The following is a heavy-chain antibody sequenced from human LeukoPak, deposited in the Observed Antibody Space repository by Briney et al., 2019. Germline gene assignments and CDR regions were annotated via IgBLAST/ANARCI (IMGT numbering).Heavy chain of an antibody. V-gene: IGHV1-2*02. CDR2: MNPKSGAT. J-gene: IGHJ6*03. CDR3: ARDPAGGGYYYYMDV. Sequence: ASVKVSCKTSGYRFTGYYLHWVRQAPGQGLEWMGWMNPKSGATDYARKFQGRVTMTRDTSISTAYMELSRLRSDDTAAYYCARDPAGGGYYYYMDVWGKGTTVTVSS. D-gene: IGHD3-16*01. CDR1: GYRFTGYY.